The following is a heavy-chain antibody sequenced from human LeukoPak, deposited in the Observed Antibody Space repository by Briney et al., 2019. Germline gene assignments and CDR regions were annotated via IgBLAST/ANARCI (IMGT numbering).Heavy chain of an antibody. CDR2: ISSSSSYT. Sequence: GGSLRLSCAAPGFTFSDYYMSWIRQAPGKGLEWVSYISSSSSYTNYADSVKGRFTISRDNAKNSLYLQMNSLRAEDTAVYYCARDLQSGSSKSGLDPWGQGTLVTVSS. D-gene: IGHD6-13*01. CDR3: ARDLQSGSSKSGLDP. J-gene: IGHJ5*02. CDR1: GFTFSDYY. V-gene: IGHV3-11*05.